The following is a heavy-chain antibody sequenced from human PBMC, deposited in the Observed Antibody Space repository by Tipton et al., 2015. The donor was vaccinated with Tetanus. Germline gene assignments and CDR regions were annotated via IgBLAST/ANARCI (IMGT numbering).Heavy chain of an antibody. D-gene: IGHD3-3*01. Sequence: GSLRLSCAASGFTFSSYSMNWVRQAPGKGLEWVSSISSSSSYIYYADSVKGRFTISRDNAKNSLYLQMNSLRAEDTAVYYCARDEYDFWSGYPKIFDYWGQGTLVTVSS. V-gene: IGHV3-21*01. CDR3: ARDEYDFWSGYPKIFDY. CDR2: ISSSSSYI. J-gene: IGHJ4*02. CDR1: GFTFSSYS.